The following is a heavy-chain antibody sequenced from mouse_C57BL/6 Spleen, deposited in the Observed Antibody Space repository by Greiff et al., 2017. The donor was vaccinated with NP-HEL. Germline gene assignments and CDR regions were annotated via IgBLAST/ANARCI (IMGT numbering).Heavy chain of an antibody. CDR1: GFTFSDYG. CDR3: ARGGYSNYVLYWYFDV. J-gene: IGHJ1*03. V-gene: IGHV5-17*01. D-gene: IGHD2-5*01. Sequence: EVMLVESGGGLVKPGGSLKLSCAASGFTFSDYGMHWVRQAPEKGLEWVAYISSGSSTIYYADTVKGRFTISRDNAKNTLFLQMTSLRSEDTAMYYCARGGYSNYVLYWYFDVWGTGTTVTVSS. CDR2: ISSGSSTI.